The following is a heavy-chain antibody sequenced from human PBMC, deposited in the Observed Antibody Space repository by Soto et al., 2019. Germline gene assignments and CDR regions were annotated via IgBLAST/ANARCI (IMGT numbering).Heavy chain of an antibody. D-gene: IGHD2-2*01. J-gene: IGHJ6*02. CDR3: AVTISSRAYYGMDV. Sequence: SETLSLTCTVSGGSISSSSYYWGWIRQPPGKGLEWIGSIYYSGSTYYNPSLKGRVTISVDTSKNQFSLKLSSVTAADTAVYYCAVTISSRAYYGMDVWGQGTTVTVSS. V-gene: IGHV4-39*01. CDR1: GGSISSSSYY. CDR2: IYYSGST.